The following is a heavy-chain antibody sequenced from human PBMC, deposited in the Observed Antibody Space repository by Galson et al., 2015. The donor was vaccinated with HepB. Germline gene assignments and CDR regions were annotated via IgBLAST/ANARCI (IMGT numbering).Heavy chain of an antibody. J-gene: IGHJ6*02. Sequence: SVKVSCKASGGTFSSYTISWVRQAPGQGLEWTGRIIPILGIANYAQKFQGRVTITADKSTSTAYMELSSLRSEDTAVYYCARDGRGAAAGKVYYYYGMDVWGQGTTVTVSS. CDR3: ARDGRGAAAGKVYYYYGMDV. D-gene: IGHD6-13*01. CDR1: GGTFSSYT. CDR2: IIPILGIA. V-gene: IGHV1-69*04.